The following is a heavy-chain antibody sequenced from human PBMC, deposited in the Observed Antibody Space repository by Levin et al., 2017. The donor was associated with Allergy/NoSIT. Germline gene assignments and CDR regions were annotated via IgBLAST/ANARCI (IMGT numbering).Heavy chain of an antibody. V-gene: IGHV1-18*01. CDR3: ARPLTMVRGVIMGGGFDY. D-gene: IGHD3-10*01. Sequence: GESLKISCKASGYTFTSYGISWVRQAPGQGLEWMGWISAYNGNTNYAQKLQGRVTMTTDTSTSTAYMELRSLRSDDTAVYYCARPLTMVRGVIMGGGFDYWGQGTLVTVSS. CDR1: GYTFTSYG. J-gene: IGHJ4*02. CDR2: ISAYNGNT.